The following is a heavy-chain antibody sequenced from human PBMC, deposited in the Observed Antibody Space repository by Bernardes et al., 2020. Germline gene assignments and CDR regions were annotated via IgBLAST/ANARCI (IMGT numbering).Heavy chain of an antibody. J-gene: IGHJ4*02. Sequence: GSLRLSCAASGFIFSSSWMSWVRQAPGKGLEWVASIKQDGSEKYYVDSVMGRFTISRDNARNSLFLQMNSLRVDDTAVYYCARDRSVGYCSGSSCHTDYWGQGTLLTVSS. CDR3: ARDRSVGYCSGSSCHTDY. D-gene: IGHD2-2*02. V-gene: IGHV3-7*01. CDR2: IKQDGSEK. CDR1: GFIFSSSW.